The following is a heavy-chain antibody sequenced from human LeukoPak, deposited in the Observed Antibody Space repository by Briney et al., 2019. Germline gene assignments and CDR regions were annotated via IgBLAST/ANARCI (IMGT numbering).Heavy chain of an antibody. J-gene: IGHJ4*02. CDR1: GGSISSSNW. V-gene: IGHV4-4*02. CDR3: ARDPSGSGWRNFDY. D-gene: IGHD6-19*01. Sequence: SETLSLTCAVSGGSISSSNWWSWVRQPPGKGLEWIGEIYHSGSTNCNPSLKSRVTISVDKSKNQFSPKLSSVTAADTAVYYCARDPSGSGWRNFDYWGQGTLVTVSS. CDR2: IYHSGST.